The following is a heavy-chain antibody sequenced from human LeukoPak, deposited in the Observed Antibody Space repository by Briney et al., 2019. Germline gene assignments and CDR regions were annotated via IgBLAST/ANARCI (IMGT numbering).Heavy chain of an antibody. V-gene: IGHV3-74*01. Sequence: GGSLRLSCAASGFTFSSYWMHWVRQAPGKGLVWVSRINSDGSSTSYADSVKGRFTISRDNAKNTLYLQVNSLRAEDTAVYYCVVFGAGDGGSDIWGQGTMVTVSS. CDR3: VVFGAGDGGSDI. CDR1: GFTFSSYW. D-gene: IGHD2-15*01. CDR2: INSDGSST. J-gene: IGHJ3*02.